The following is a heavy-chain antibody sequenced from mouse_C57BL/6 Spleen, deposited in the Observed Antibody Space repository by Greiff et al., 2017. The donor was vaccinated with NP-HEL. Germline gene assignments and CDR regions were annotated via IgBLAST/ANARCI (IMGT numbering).Heavy chain of an antibody. Sequence: VQLQQSGPELVKPGASVKISCKASGYAFSSSWMNWVKQRPGKGLEWIGRIYPGDGDTNYNGKFKGKATLTADKSSSTAYMQLSSLTSEDSAVYFCAREREGNYFDDWGQGTTLTVSS. V-gene: IGHV1-82*01. CDR1: GYAFSSSW. CDR3: AREREGNYFDD. J-gene: IGHJ2*01. CDR2: IYPGDGDT.